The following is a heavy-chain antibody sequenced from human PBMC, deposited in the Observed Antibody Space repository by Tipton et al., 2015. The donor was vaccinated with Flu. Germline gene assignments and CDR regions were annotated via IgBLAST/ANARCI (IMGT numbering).Heavy chain of an antibody. D-gene: IGHD2-15*01. J-gene: IGHJ3*02. V-gene: IGHV4-59*08. CDR3: ARRPYRYCSGGSCYSFFAFDI. Sequence: TLSLTCTVSGGSISSYYWSWIRQSPGKGLEWIGYIYYSGSTNYNPSLKSRVTISVDTSKNQFSLKLSSVTAADTAVYYCARRPYRYCSGGSCYSFFAFDIWGQGTMVTVSS. CDR1: GGSISSYY. CDR2: IYYSGST.